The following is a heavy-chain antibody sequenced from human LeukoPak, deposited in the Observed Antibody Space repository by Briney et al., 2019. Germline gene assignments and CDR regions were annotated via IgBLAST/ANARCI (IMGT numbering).Heavy chain of an antibody. CDR1: GGSISSSSYY. J-gene: IGHJ4*02. CDR3: ASQKYYDILTGYEGGLRFDY. D-gene: IGHD3-9*01. CDR2: IYYSGST. Sequence: SETLSFTCTDSGGSISSSSYYWGWIRQPPGKGLEWIGSIYYSGSTYYNPSLKSRVTISVDTSKNQFSLKLSSVTAADTAVYYCASQKYYDILTGYEGGLRFDYWGQGTLVTVSS. V-gene: IGHV4-39*01.